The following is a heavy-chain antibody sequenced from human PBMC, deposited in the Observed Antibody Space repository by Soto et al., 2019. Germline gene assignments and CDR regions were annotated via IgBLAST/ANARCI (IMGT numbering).Heavy chain of an antibody. CDR2: IYPGDSDT. V-gene: IGHV5-51*01. CDR3: ARQRYCTNGVCYTGADNWFDP. J-gene: IGHJ5*02. CDR1: GYSFTSYW. D-gene: IGHD2-8*01. Sequence: GDSLKISCKGSGYSFTSYWIGWVRQMPGKGLEWMGIIYPGDSDTRYSPSFQGQVTISADKSISTAYLQWSSLKASDTAMYYCARQRYCTNGVCYTGADNWFDPWGQGTLVTVSS.